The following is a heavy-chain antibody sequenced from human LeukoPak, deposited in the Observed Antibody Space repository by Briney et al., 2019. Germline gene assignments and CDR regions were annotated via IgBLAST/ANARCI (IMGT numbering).Heavy chain of an antibody. Sequence: GGSLRLSCAASGFTFSSYWMSWVRQASGKGLEWVGRIRSKTKTYATAYAASVKGRFTISRDDSKNTAYLQMNSLKTEDTAVYYCTRGSQSDDYYGMDVWGQGTTVTVSS. J-gene: IGHJ6*02. CDR3: TRGSQSDDYYGMDV. CDR2: IRSKTKTYAT. CDR1: GFTFSSYW. V-gene: IGHV3-73*01.